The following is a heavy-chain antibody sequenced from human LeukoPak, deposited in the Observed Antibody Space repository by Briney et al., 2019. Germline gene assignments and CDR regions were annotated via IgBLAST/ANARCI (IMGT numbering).Heavy chain of an antibody. V-gene: IGHV3-30*18. D-gene: IGHD6-19*01. J-gene: IGHJ4*02. CDR2: ISYDGSNK. CDR1: GFTFSTYG. Sequence: GGSLRLSCAASGFTFSTYGMHWVRQAPGKGLEWVAVISYDGSNKYYADSVKGRFTISRDNSKNTLYLQMNSLRAEDTAVYYCAKEDGYSSGWIDYWGQGTLVTVSS. CDR3: AKEDGYSSGWIDY.